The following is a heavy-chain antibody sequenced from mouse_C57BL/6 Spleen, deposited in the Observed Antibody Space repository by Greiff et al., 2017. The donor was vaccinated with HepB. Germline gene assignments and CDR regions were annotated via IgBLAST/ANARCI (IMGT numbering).Heavy chain of an antibody. D-gene: IGHD2-4*01. V-gene: IGHV5-4*01. CDR3: AKGGDYGYAMDY. CDR2: ISDGGSYT. CDR1: GFTFSSYA. Sequence: EVQGVESGGGLVKPGGSLKLSCAASGFTFSSYAMSWVRQTPEQRLEWVATISDGGSYTYYPDNVKGRFTITRDNAKNNVYLQMSHLKAEDTAMYYCAKGGDYGYAMDYWGQGTSVTVSS. J-gene: IGHJ4*01.